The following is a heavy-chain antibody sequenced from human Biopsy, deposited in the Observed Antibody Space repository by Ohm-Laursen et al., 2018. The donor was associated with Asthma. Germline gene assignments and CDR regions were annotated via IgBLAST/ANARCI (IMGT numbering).Heavy chain of an antibody. CDR2: ISFDGTNR. CDR1: GFSFSNYG. V-gene: IGHV3-30*03. D-gene: IGHD6-13*01. J-gene: IGHJ6*02. Sequence: SLRLSCSASGFSFSNYGMHWVRQAPGKGLDWVAVISFDGTNRNYTDSVKGRFTISRDSSKNTLFLQMDSLRAEDTAVYYCARQTIAEPGTTFYYYYGMDVWGQGTTVTVSS. CDR3: ARQTIAEPGTTFYYYYGMDV.